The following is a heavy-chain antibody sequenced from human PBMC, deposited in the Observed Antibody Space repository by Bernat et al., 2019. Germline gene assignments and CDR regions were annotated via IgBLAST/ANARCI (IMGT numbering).Heavy chain of an antibody. CDR1: GYTFSGYY. D-gene: IGHD7-27*01. CDR2: INPNSGGT. CDR3: GRGLTGADY. J-gene: IGHJ4*02. V-gene: IGHV1-2*06. Sequence: QVQLVQSGAEVKKPGASVKVSCKASGYTFSGYYMHWVRQAPGQGLEWMGRINPNSGGTNSAQSFQGRVTMTRDTSISTAYMELSRLRSDDTAVYYCGRGLTGADYLGQGTLVTVSS.